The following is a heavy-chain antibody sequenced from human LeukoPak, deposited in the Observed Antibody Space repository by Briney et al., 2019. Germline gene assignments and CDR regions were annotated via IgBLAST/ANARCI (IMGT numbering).Heavy chain of an antibody. CDR1: GGSISSGDYY. J-gene: IGHJ2*01. D-gene: IGHD2-2*01. CDR3: ARTAMVPAAMHTWCFDL. CDR2: IYYSGST. Sequence: SQTLSLTCTVSGGSISSGDYYWSWIRQHPGRGLEWIGYIYYSGSTNYNPSLKSRITISVDTSKNQFSLKLSSVTAADTAMYYCARTAMVPAAMHTWCFDLWGRGTLVTVSS. V-gene: IGHV4-31*03.